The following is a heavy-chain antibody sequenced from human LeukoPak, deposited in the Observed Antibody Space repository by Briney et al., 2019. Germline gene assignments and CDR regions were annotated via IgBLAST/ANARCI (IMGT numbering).Heavy chain of an antibody. D-gene: IGHD1-14*01. CDR1: GFTFSSYA. Sequence: AGGSLRLSCAASGFTFSSYAMSWVRQAPGKGLEWVSAISGSGGSTYYADSVKGLFTISRDNSKNTLYLQMNSLRAEDTAVYYCAKDAARYLYYFDYWGQGTLVTVSS. CDR2: ISGSGGST. V-gene: IGHV3-23*01. J-gene: IGHJ4*02. CDR3: AKDAARYLYYFDY.